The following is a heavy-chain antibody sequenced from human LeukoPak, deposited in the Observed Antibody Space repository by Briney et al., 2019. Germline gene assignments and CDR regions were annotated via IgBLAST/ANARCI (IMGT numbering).Heavy chain of an antibody. CDR3: AKDFGELPYYFDY. D-gene: IGHD3-10*01. CDR2: ISGSGGST. CDR1: GFTFSSYA. J-gene: IGHJ4*02. Sequence: PGGSLRLSCAASGFTFSSYAMSWVPQAPGKGLEWVSAISGSGGSTYYADSVKGRFTISRDNSKNTLYLQMNSLRAEDTAVYYCAKDFGELPYYFDYWGQGTLVTVSS. V-gene: IGHV3-23*01.